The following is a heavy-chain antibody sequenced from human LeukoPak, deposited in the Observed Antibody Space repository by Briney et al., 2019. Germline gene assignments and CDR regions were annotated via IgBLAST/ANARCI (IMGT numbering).Heavy chain of an antibody. CDR1: GFTFSSYW. V-gene: IGHV3-7*01. CDR2: IRQDGSEK. J-gene: IGHJ4*02. D-gene: IGHD3-10*01. CDR3: ASRYYGSGSYYSDFDY. Sequence: GGSLRLSCAASGFTFSSYWMSWVRQAPGKGLEWVATIRQDGSEKYYVDSVKGRFTISRDNAKNSLYLQMNSLRAEHTAVYYCASRYYGSGSYYSDFDYWGQGTLVTDAS.